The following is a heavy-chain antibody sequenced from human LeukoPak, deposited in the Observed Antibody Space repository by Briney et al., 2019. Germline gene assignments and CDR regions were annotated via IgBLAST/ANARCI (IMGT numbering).Heavy chain of an antibody. CDR3: ARRYGSGSSGTFDY. V-gene: IGHV4-39*07. Sequence: SDTLSLICTVSGGPISSSNYHWGWGRQPPGRGLEWLEYIFNSGSTYYNPSLKSRVTISVDTSKNQFSLKLSSVTAADTAVYYCARRYGSGSSGTFDYWGQGTLVTVSS. D-gene: IGHD3-10*01. J-gene: IGHJ4*02. CDR1: GGPISSSNYH. CDR2: IFNSGST.